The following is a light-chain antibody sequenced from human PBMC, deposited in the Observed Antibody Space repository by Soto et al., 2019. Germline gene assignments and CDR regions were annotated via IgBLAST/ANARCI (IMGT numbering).Light chain of an antibody. CDR3: QQYNSYPWT. CDR1: QTVRNNY. Sequence: EFVLTQSPGTRSLSPGERATLSCRASQTVRNNYLAWYQQKPGQAPRLLIYDASTRATGIPARFSGSGSGTEFTLTINSLQPDDFATYYCQQYNSYPWTFGQGTKVDIK. J-gene: IGKJ1*01. CDR2: DAS. V-gene: IGKV3-20*01.